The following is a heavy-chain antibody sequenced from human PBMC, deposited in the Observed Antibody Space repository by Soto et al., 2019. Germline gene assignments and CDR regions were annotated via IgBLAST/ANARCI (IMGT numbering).Heavy chain of an antibody. CDR2: ISWNSGSI. Sequence: TGGSLRLSCAASGFTFDDYAMHWVRQAPGKGLEWVSGISWNSGSIGYADSVKGRFTISRDNAKNSLYLQMNSLRAEDTALYYCAKETRYDILTGPIDYWGQGTLVTVSS. CDR3: AKETRYDILTGPIDY. J-gene: IGHJ4*02. D-gene: IGHD3-9*01. V-gene: IGHV3-9*01. CDR1: GFTFDDYA.